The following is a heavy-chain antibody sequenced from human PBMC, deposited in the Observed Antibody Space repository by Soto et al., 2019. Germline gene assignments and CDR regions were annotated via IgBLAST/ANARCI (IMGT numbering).Heavy chain of an antibody. D-gene: IGHD1-26*01. CDR3: ARDYKSKCELLRVDAFDI. Sequence: EVQLVESGGGLVQPGGSLRLSCAASGFTFSSYWMSWVRQAPEKGLEWVANIKQDGSEKYYVDSVKGRFTISRDNAKNSLYLQMNSLRAEDTAVYYCARDYKSKCELLRVDAFDIWGQGTMVTVSS. CDR2: IKQDGSEK. J-gene: IGHJ3*02. V-gene: IGHV3-7*05. CDR1: GFTFSSYW.